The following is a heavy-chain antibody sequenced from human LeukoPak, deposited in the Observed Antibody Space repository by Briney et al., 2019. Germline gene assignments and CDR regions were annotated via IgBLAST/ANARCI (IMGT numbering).Heavy chain of an antibody. CDR1: GFTFSSYA. CDR3: AKDLDRAAAGTNGGYFDY. J-gene: IGHJ4*02. V-gene: IGHV3-23*01. CDR2: ISGSGGST. Sequence: GGSLRLSCAASGFTFSSYAMSWVRQAPGKGLEWVSAISGSGGSTYYADSVKGRFTISRDNSKNTLYLQMNSLRAEDTAVYYCAKDLDRAAAGTNGGYFDYWGQGTLVTVSS. D-gene: IGHD6-13*01.